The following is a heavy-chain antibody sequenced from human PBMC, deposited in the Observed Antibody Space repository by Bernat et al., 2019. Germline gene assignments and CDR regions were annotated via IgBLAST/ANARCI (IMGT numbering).Heavy chain of an antibody. D-gene: IGHD3-10*01. CDR3: AKAAPRYGSGSSPAIDY. Sequence: EVQLLESGGGLVQPGGSLRLSCAASGFTFSSYAMSWVRQAPGKGLEWVSAISGSGGSTYYADSVKGRFTISRDNSKNTLYLQMNSLRAEDMAVYYCAKAAPRYGSGSSPAIDYWGQGTLVTVSS. J-gene: IGHJ4*02. CDR1: GFTFSSYA. CDR2: ISGSGGST. V-gene: IGHV3-23*01.